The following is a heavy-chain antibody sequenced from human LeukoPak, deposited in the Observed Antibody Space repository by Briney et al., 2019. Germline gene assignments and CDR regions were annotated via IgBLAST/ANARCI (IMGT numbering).Heavy chain of an antibody. Sequence: PSETLSLTCAVYGGSFSGHYRSWIRQPPGKGLEWIGEINHSKNTNYNPSLKSRVTISVDTSKNQFSLKLSSVTAADTAVYYCARDIAYCSGGSCYNWFDPWGQGTLVTVSS. V-gene: IGHV4-34*01. CDR3: ARDIAYCSGGSCYNWFDP. D-gene: IGHD2-15*01. CDR2: INHSKNT. CDR1: GGSFSGHY. J-gene: IGHJ5*02.